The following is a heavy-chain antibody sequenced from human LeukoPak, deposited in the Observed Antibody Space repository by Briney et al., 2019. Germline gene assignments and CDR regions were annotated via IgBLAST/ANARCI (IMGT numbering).Heavy chain of an antibody. CDR3: ARGRRELLASSEQTY. CDR2: IWYDGSNK. V-gene: IGHV3-33*01. Sequence: GGSLRLSCAASGFTFSSYGMHWVRQAPGKGLEWVAVIWYDGSNKYYADSVKGRFTISRDNSKNTLYLQMNSLRAEDTAVYYCARGRRELLASSEQTYWGQGTLVTVSS. D-gene: IGHD1-26*01. J-gene: IGHJ4*02. CDR1: GFTFSSYG.